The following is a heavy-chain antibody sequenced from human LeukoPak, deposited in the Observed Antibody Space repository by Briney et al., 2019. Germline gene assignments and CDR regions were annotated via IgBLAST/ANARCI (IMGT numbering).Heavy chain of an antibody. CDR3: AKGGWVAASPFDY. J-gene: IGHJ4*02. V-gene: IGHV1-2*06. CDR1: GYTFTGYY. Sequence: AASVKASCKASGYTFTGYYMHWVRQAPGQGLEWMGRINPNSGGTNYAQKFQGRVTMTRDTSISTAYMELSRLRSDDTAVYYCAKGGWVAASPFDYWGQGTLVTVSS. CDR2: INPNSGGT. D-gene: IGHD2-15*01.